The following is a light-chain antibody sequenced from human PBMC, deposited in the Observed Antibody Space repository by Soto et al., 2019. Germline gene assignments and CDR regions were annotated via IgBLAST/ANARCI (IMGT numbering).Light chain of an antibody. Sequence: QSVLTQPPSASGTPGQRVTISCSGSSSNIGSNTVNWYQKFPGTAPKLLIYSSILRPSGVPDRFSGSKSGTSASLAISGLQSEDEADYYCTSYAGTYTLWVFGGGTKVTVL. CDR2: SSI. J-gene: IGLJ3*02. CDR3: TSYAGTYTLWV. CDR1: SSNIGSNT. V-gene: IGLV1-44*01.